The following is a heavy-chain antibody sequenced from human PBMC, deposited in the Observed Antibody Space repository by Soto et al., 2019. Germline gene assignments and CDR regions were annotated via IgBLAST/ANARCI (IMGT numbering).Heavy chain of an antibody. CDR3: AKLRVNDAFDI. CDR2: IYYSGST. CDR1: CGSISRTTYY. D-gene: IGHD2-21*01. Sequence: QLQLQESGPGLVRPSETLSLSCTVTCGSISRTTYYWGWIRQPPGKGLEWIGTIYYSGSTYYNPSLNSRVTISVDTSKNEFSLKLSSVTAADTAVYYCAKLRVNDAFDIWGQGTMVTVSS. J-gene: IGHJ3*02. V-gene: IGHV4-39*01.